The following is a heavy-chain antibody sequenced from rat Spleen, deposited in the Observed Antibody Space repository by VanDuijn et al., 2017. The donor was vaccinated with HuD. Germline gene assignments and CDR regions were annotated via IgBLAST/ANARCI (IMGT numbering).Heavy chain of an antibody. D-gene: IGHD1-2*01. CDR2: ILYDDTNI. J-gene: IGHJ4*01. CDR3: GKDMNYFSTYPFYLMGA. Sequence: EVQLVESGGGLVQPGRSLKLSCEASGFNFRDYAMAWVRQAPKKGLEWVATILYDDTNIYYRDSMKGRFTISRDNAENTVYLQMNSLRSEDTATYFCGKDMNYFSTYPFYLMGAWGQGTSVTVSS. V-gene: IGHV5-7*01. CDR1: GFNFRDYA.